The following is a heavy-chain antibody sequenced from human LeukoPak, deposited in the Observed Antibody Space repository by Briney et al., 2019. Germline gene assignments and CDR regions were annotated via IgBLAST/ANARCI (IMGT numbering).Heavy chain of an antibody. CDR3: AKDGFGSSWYDLDAFDI. Sequence: GGSLRLSCAASGFTFSSYAMSWVRQAPGKGLEWVSAISGSGGSTYYADSVKGRFTISRDNSKNTLYLQMNSLRAEDTAVYYCAKDGFGSSWYDLDAFDIWGQGTMVTASS. CDR1: GFTFSSYA. D-gene: IGHD6-13*01. CDR2: ISGSGGST. V-gene: IGHV3-23*01. J-gene: IGHJ3*02.